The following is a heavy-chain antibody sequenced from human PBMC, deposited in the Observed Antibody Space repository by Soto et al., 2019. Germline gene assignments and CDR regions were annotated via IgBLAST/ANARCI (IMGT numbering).Heavy chain of an antibody. V-gene: IGHV4-31*03. CDR2: IYYRATT. J-gene: IGHJ6*02. CDR3: ARVFVSGYDGYYYYAMDV. CDR1: GGSISSSGYY. D-gene: IGHD5-12*01. Sequence: SETLSLTCSVSGGSISSSGYYWAWIRQLPGNGLEWIGYIYYRATTYYNPSLKSRVTISADTSKNQFSLKLSSATAADTAVYYCARVFVSGYDGYYYYAMDVWGQGTTVTVSS.